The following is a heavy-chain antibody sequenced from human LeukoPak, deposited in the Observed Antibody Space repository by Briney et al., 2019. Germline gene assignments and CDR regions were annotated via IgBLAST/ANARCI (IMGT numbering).Heavy chain of an antibody. Sequence: GGSLRLSCAASGFTFSSYWMHWVRQAPGKGLLWVARINTDGKATTYADSVKGRFTISGDNARDTVYLQMNSLRAEDTSVYYCASNMVPYGMDVWGQGTTVTVSS. CDR2: INTDGKAT. D-gene: IGHD3-10*01. V-gene: IGHV3-74*01. CDR1: GFTFSSYW. CDR3: ASNMVPYGMDV. J-gene: IGHJ6*02.